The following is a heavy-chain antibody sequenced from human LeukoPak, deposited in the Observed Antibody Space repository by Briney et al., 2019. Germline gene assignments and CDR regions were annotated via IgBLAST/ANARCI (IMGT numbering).Heavy chain of an antibody. J-gene: IGHJ4*02. CDR1: GFTVSSNY. CDR2: IYSGGST. D-gene: IGHD3-16*02. Sequence: GESLRLSCAASGFTVSSNYMSWVRQAPGKGLEWVSVIYSGGSTYYADSVKGRFTISRDNSKNTLYLQMNSLRAEDTAVYYCARARGYRSNYFDYWGQGTLVTVSS. CDR3: ARARGYRSNYFDY. V-gene: IGHV3-53*01.